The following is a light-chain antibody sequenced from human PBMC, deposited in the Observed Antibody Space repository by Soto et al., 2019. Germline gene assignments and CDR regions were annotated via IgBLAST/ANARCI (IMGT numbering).Light chain of an antibody. J-gene: IGKJ2*01. CDR2: RAS. V-gene: IGKV3-15*01. Sequence: EIILTQSPGALAVSPGEVATLSCRASQSVRDNLAWYQQKPGQAPRLLIYRASIRATGVPARFSGSGSGTEFTLTISGLQSEDVSIYFCQHYNFWPHSLGQGTKVDI. CDR1: QSVRDN. CDR3: QHYNFWPHS.